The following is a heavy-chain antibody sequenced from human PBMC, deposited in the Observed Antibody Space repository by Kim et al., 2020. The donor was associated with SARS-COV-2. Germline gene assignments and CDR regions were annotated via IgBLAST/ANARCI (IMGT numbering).Heavy chain of an antibody. J-gene: IGHJ4*02. Sequence: GGSLRLSCAASGFTFDDYAMHWVRQAPGKGLEWVSGISWNSGSIGYADSVKGRFTISRDNAKNSLYLQMNSLRAEDTALYYCAVKEGTGGLNYWGQGPLVPVSS. CDR1: GFTFDDYA. CDR3: AVKEGTGGLNY. V-gene: IGHV3-9*01. CDR2: ISWNSGSI. D-gene: IGHD7-27*01.